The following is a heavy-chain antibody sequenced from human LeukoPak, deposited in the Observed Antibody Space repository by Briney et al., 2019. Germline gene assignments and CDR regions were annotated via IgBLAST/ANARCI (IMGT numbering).Heavy chain of an antibody. CDR1: GGTFSSYA. Sequence: ASVKVSCKASGGTFSSYAIRWVRPAPGQGLAWMGGIIPIFGTANYAQKFQGRVTITADESTSTAYMELSSLRSEDTAVYYCASTLRGGYSYGYSWYYWGQGTLVTVSS. V-gene: IGHV1-69*13. CDR2: IIPIFGTA. J-gene: IGHJ4*02. CDR3: ASTLRGGYSYGYSWYY. D-gene: IGHD5-18*01.